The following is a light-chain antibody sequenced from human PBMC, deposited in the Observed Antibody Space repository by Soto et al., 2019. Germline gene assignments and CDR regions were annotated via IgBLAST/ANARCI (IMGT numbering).Light chain of an antibody. J-gene: IGKJ4*01. CDR3: QHRSNWPSVT. CDR1: QSLSSS. V-gene: IGKV3-11*01. CDR2: DAS. Sequence: EIVLTQSPATLSLSPGNRATLSCRASQSLSSSLAWYQHQPGQAPRLLIYDASNRATGIPARFSGSGSGTHFTLSISSLEPEDFAVYYGQHRSNWPSVTFGGGTKLEIK.